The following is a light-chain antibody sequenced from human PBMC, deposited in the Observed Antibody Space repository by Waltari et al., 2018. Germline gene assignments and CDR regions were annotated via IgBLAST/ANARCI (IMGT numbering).Light chain of an antibody. CDR2: YAS. CDR1: HVILFL. V-gene: IGKV1-5*01. Sequence: IQVTQSPSTLSASVGDSVTMTCRASHVILFLLAWSQQNPGRAPKLLIYYASQLESGVPSRFSGSESGKDFTLTITSLQPDDVATYYCQHYQNFSRAFGQGTKVEI. CDR3: QHYQNFSRA. J-gene: IGKJ1*01.